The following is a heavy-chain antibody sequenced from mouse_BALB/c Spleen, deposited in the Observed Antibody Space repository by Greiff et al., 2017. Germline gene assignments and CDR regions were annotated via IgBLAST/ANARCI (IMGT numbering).Heavy chain of an antibody. CDR1: GYTFTDYN. J-gene: IGHJ3*01. V-gene: IGHV1S29*02. D-gene: IGHD2-1*01. Sequence: EVQLQQSGPELVKPGASVKISCKASGYTFTDYNIHWVKQSHGKSLEWIGYIYPYNGGTGYNQKFKSKATLTVDNSSSTAYMELRSLTSEDSAVYYCASYYGWFAYWGQGTLVTVSA. CDR3: ASYYGWFAY. CDR2: IYPYNGGT.